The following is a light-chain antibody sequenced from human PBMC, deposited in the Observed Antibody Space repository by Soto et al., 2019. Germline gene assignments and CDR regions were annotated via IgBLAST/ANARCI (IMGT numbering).Light chain of an antibody. V-gene: IGKV1-8*01. CDR1: QGISSY. CDR2: AAS. Sequence: AIRMTQSPSSLSASTGDRVTITCRASQGISSYLAWYQQKPGKAPKLLIYAASTLQSGVPSRFSGSGSGTDFTLTISCLQSEDSATYYCQQYYSYSLTFRGGTKVEIK. J-gene: IGKJ4*01. CDR3: QQYYSYSLT.